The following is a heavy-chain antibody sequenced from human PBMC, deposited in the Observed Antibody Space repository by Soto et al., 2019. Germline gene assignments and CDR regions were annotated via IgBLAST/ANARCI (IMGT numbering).Heavy chain of an antibody. D-gene: IGHD2-2*01. CDR2: INPSGGST. J-gene: IGHJ4*02. CDR1: GYTFTSYY. V-gene: IGHV1-46*01. Sequence: ASVKVSCKASGYTFTSYYMHWVRQAPGQGLEWMGIINPSGGSTSYAQKFQGRVTMTRDTSTDTVYMELSSLRSEDTAVYYCATDIFLDCSSTESCVDYWRQGTLVTVSS. CDR3: ATDIFLDCSSTESCVDY.